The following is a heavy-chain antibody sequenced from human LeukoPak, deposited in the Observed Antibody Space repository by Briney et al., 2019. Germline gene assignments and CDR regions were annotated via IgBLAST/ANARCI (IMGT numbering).Heavy chain of an antibody. V-gene: IGHV3-66*01. Sequence: GGSLRLSCAASGFTFSSYAMSWVRQTPGKGLEWVSIIYSGGTTYYADSVKGRFTISKDNSKNTLYLQMNSLRAEDTAVYYCARDPPARGTTEFDYWGQGTLVTVSS. CDR2: IYSGGTT. J-gene: IGHJ4*02. CDR3: ARDPPARGTTEFDY. D-gene: IGHD1-7*01. CDR1: GFTFSSYA.